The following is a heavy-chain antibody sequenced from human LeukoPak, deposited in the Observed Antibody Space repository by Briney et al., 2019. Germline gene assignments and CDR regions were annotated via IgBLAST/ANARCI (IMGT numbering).Heavy chain of an antibody. Sequence: PGGSLRLSCTASGFTFDDYAMSWFRQAPGKGLEWVGLIRDSGEAFYADFARGRFAISRDESENTLYLQMNSLRVEDTAVYFCARDRAANQDWVEFDPWGQGTPVIVSS. D-gene: IGHD3/OR15-3a*01. CDR1: GFTFDDYA. V-gene: IGHV3-66*03. CDR3: ARDRAANQDWVEFDP. CDR2: IRDSGEA. J-gene: IGHJ5*02.